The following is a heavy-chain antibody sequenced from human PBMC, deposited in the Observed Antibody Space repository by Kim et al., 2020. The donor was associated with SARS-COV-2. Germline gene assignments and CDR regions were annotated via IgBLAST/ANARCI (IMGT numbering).Heavy chain of an antibody. CDR3: VRDSPASYGNGWDLLEF. V-gene: IGHV3-7*03. CDR2: IHYDGSAK. J-gene: IGHJ4*02. CDR1: GFTFSTYW. Sequence: GGSLRLSCAASGFTFSTYWMAWVRQAPGKGLEWVANIHYDGSAKYNVDSVQGRFAISRARTKTLVNLQMNNMRAKDTAKYYCVRDSPASYGNGWDLLEFWGQGTLVTVSS. D-gene: IGHD6-19*01.